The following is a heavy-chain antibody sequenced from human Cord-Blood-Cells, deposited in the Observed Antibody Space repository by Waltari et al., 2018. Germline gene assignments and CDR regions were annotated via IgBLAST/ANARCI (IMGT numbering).Heavy chain of an antibody. J-gene: IGHJ2*01. CDR3: ARELDSSSGWYFDL. D-gene: IGHD6-6*01. V-gene: IGHV4-59*01. CDR1: GGSISSYY. CDR2: SYYSGRT. Sequence: QVQLQESGPGLVKPSETLSLTCTVSGGSISSYYWSWIRQPPGKGLEWIWYSYYSGRTNYNPALKSRVTMSGDTSKNQFSLKLSSVTAADTAVYYCARELDSSSGWYFDLWGRGTLVTVSS.